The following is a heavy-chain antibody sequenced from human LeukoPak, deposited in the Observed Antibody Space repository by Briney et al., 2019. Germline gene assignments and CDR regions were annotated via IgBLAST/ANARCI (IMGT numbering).Heavy chain of an antibody. V-gene: IGHV3-23*02. J-gene: IGHJ4*02. CDR2: ISGTGGDT. CDR1: GFTFSRYA. D-gene: IGHD1-26*01. CDR3: EDVFAFRCVGGILYVDS. Sequence: GGSLTLSCAVSGFTFSRYAKSWVRQAPGKGLVWVSAISGTGGDTYYGVSVKGRFTISRDNSKNTLYLQMRTVGAGDGAVYYCEDVFAFRCVGGILYVDSWGQGTPVTVSS.